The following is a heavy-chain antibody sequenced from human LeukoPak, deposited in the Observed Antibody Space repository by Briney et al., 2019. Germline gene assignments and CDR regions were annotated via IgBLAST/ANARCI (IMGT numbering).Heavy chain of an antibody. CDR3: AKGDSYSSSFDY. CDR2: ISGSGGST. J-gene: IGHJ4*02. V-gene: IGHV3-23*01. CDR1: GFTFSSYG. Sequence: GGTLRLSCAASGFTFSSYGMSWVRQAPGKGLEWVSAISGSGGSTYYADSVKGRFTISRDNSRNTLYLQMNSLRAEDTAVYYCAKGDSYSSSFDYWGQGTLVTVSS. D-gene: IGHD6-13*01.